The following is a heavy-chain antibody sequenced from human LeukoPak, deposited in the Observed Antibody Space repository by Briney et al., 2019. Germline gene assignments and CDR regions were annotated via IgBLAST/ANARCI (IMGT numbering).Heavy chain of an antibody. Sequence: GGSLRLSCAASGFTFSNYWMGWVRQAPGKGLEWVANIKQDGSEKRYVDPVKGRFTISRDNAKSSLYLQMNSLRAEDTAVYYCARAPATNEWRCMDYWGQGTLVTVSS. CDR2: IKQDGSEK. CDR1: GFTFSNYW. D-gene: IGHD2-8*02. V-gene: IGHV3-7*01. CDR3: ARAPATNEWRCMDY. J-gene: IGHJ4*02.